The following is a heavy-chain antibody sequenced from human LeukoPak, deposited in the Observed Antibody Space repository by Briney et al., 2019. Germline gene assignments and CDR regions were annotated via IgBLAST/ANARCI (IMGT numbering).Heavy chain of an antibody. CDR3: ARVFDS. V-gene: IGHV4-39*07. Sequence: SETLSLTCTVSGGSVYTSDYYWGWVRQPPGKGPEWIGDIFYTGKTNYNPSLKSRGSISIDTSKNQFSLKLTSVTAADTAVYYCARVFDSWGQGTLVTVSS. CDR2: IFYTGKT. J-gene: IGHJ4*02. CDR1: GGSVYTSDYY.